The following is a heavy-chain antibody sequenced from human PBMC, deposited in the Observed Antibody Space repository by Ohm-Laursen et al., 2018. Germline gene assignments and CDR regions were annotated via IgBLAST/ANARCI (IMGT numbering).Heavy chain of an antibody. CDR3: AKAFGYYHSSGSD. D-gene: IGHD3-22*01. J-gene: IGHJ4*02. V-gene: IGHV3-23*01. CDR2: ISGSGDNT. CDR1: GFTFSSYA. Sequence: SLRLSCAASGFTFSSYAMSWGRQAPGKGLEWVSDISGSGDNTYNADSVKGRFTISRDNSKNTLYLQMNSLRAEDTAVYYCAKAFGYYHSSGSDWGQGTLVTVSS.